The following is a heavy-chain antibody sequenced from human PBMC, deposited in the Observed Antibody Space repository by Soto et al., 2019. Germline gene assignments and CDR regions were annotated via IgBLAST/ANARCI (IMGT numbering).Heavy chain of an antibody. D-gene: IGHD2-2*01. CDR1: GGTFSSYA. V-gene: IGHV1-69*13. CDR3: EISRVGRPTYCSSTRCYSLNWFDP. J-gene: IGHJ5*02. CDR2: IIPIFGTA. Sequence: ASVKVSCKASGGTFSSYAISWVRQAPGQGLEWMGGIIPIFGTANYAQKFQGRVTITADESTSTAYMELSSLRSEDPAVYYCEISRVGRPTYCSSTRCYSLNWFDPWGQGTLVTVSS.